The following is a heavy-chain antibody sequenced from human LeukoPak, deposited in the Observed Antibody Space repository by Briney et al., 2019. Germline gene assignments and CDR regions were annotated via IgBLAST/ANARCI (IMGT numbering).Heavy chain of an antibody. V-gene: IGHV3-74*01. CDR3: AKSYDISRFYPY. J-gene: IGHJ4*02. CDR1: GFSFSGHW. Sequence: GGSLRLSCTASGFSFSGHWMHWARQLPGKGLVWVSRISPTGSTTSYADSVKGRFTVSRDNAKNTLYLQVNNLRAEDTAVYYCAKSYDISRFYPYWGQGTLVTVSS. CDR2: ISPTGSTT. D-gene: IGHD3-22*01.